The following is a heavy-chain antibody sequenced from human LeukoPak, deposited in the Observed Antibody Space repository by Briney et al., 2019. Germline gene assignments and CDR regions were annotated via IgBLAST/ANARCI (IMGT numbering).Heavy chain of an antibody. V-gene: IGHV4-59*01. J-gene: IGHJ5*02. CDR3: AREDSSSSLAENWFDP. CDR2: IYYSGST. CDR1: GGSFSGYY. Sequence: PSETLSLTCAVYGGSFSGYYWSWVRQPPGKGLEWIGYIYYSGSTNYNPSLKSRVTISVDTSKNQFSLKLSSVTAADTAVYYCAREDSSSSLAENWFDPWGQGTLVTVSS. D-gene: IGHD6-6*01.